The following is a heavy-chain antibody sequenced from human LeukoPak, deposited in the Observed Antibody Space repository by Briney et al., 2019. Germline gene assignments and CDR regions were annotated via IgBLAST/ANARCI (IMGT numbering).Heavy chain of an antibody. J-gene: IGHJ4*02. V-gene: IGHV4-34*01. CDR3: ASTFYRRIVVVTASESYFDY. Sequence: SETLSLTCAVYGASFSGYYWSWVRQPPGEGLEWVGEINHSGRTNSNPSIKSGVTISVDTSKNQFSLKRSSVTAAETAVYYCASTFYRRIVVVTASESYFDYWGQGTLVTVSS. D-gene: IGHD2-21*02. CDR2: INHSGRT. CDR1: GASFSGYY.